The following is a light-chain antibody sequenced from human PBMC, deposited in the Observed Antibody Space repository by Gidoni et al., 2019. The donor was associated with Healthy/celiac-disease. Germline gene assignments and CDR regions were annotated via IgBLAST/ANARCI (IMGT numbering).Light chain of an antibody. CDR1: SSNIGAGYD. V-gene: IGLV1-40*01. Sequence: QSVLTQPPSVSGAPGQRVPISCTGSSSNIGAGYDEHWYQQLPGTAPKLLIYGNSNRTSGVPDRFSGSKSGTSASLAITGLQAEDEADYYCQSYDSSLSGYVFGTGTKVTVL. CDR2: GNS. J-gene: IGLJ1*01. CDR3: QSYDSSLSGYV.